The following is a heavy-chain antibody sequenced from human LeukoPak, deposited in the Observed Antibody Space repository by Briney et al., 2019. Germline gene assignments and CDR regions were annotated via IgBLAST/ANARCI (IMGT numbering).Heavy chain of an antibody. V-gene: IGHV3-30-3*01. Sequence: GGCLRLSCAASGFTFSSNAMHWVRQAPGKGLEWVAVISYDGSNKYYADSVKGRFTISRDNSKNTLYLQMNSLRAEDTAMYYCAKDESVDEPYCFDYWGQGTLVTVSS. J-gene: IGHJ4*02. CDR3: AKDESVDEPYCFDY. D-gene: IGHD4-23*01. CDR1: GFTFSSNA. CDR2: ISYDGSNK.